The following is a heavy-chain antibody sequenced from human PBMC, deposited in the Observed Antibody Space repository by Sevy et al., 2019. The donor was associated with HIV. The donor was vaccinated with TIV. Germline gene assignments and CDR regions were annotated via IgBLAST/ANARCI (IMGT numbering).Heavy chain of an antibody. Sequence: SETLSLTCTVSGGSISSYYWSWIRQPAGKGLEWIGRIYTSGSTNYNPSLKSRGTMSVDTSKNRFSLMLSSVTAAETAVYYCAGGRPPRSWGSPDAFDIWGQGTMVTVSS. CDR1: GGSISSYY. V-gene: IGHV4-4*07. J-gene: IGHJ3*02. CDR3: AGGRPPRSWGSPDAFDI. CDR2: IYTSGST. D-gene: IGHD7-27*01.